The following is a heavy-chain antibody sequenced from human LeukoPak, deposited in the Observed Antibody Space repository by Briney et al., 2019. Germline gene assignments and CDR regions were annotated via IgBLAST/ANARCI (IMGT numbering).Heavy chain of an antibody. CDR3: VRARSSSWLGYFDY. CDR2: IYSGGST. Sequence: GGSLRLSCAASGFTVSSNYMSWVRQAPGKGLEWVSVIYSGGSTYYADSVKGRFTISRDNSKNTLYLQMNSLRAEDTAVYYCVRARSSSWLGYFDYWGQGTLVTVSS. D-gene: IGHD6-13*01. CDR1: GFTVSSNY. V-gene: IGHV3-53*01. J-gene: IGHJ4*02.